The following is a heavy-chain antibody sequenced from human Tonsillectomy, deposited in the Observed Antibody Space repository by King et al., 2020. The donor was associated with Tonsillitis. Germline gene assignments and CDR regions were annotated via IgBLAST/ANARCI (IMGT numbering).Heavy chain of an antibody. CDR2: IIPKFRAP. CDR1: GAFSSLG. D-gene: IGHD6-19*01. Sequence: QLVQSGAEVRKPGSSVKVSCMASGAFSSLGITWVRQAPGQGLEWMGMIIPKFRAPNYAQKFRGRVTITADEITSTAFLERSSLRSEDTAVYYCARGGVADTDYWGQGTLVTVSS. J-gene: IGHJ4*02. V-gene: IGHV1-69*18. CDR3: ARGGVADTDY.